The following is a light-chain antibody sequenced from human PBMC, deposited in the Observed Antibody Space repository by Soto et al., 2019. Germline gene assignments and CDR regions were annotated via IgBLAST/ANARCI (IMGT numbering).Light chain of an antibody. J-gene: IGKJ1*01. Sequence: IQMTQSPSTLSASVGDRVTITLLASQSIDRWLAWYQQRPGKAPKLLIFGATTLQSGVPSRFSASGSGPDFTLTISSLQPEDFATYYCLQDYNYPWTFGQGTKVDI. CDR1: QSIDRW. V-gene: IGKV1-6*01. CDR2: GAT. CDR3: LQDYNYPWT.